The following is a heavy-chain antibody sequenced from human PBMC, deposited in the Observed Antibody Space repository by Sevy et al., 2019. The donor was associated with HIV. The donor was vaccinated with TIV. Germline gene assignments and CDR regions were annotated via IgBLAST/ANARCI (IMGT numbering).Heavy chain of an antibody. V-gene: IGHV3-53*01. CDR1: GFTVSSNY. CDR2: IYSGGST. D-gene: IGHD3-3*01. Sequence: GGSLRLSCAASGFTVSSNYMSWVRQAPGKGLEWVSVIYSGGSTYYADSVKGRFTISRDNSKNTLYLQMNSLRAEDTAVYYCARDGGRPYDFWSGYYISGYYYYYGMDVWGQGTTVTVSS. J-gene: IGHJ6*02. CDR3: ARDGGRPYDFWSGYYISGYYYYYGMDV.